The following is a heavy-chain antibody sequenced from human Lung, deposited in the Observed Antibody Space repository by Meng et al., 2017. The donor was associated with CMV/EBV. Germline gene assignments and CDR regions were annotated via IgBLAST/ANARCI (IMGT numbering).Heavy chain of an antibody. Sequence: GPXLVXPTQTLTLTCTFSGFSLSTSGVGVGLIRQPPGKALEWLALIYWNDDKRYSPSLKSRLTITKDTSKNQVVLTMTNMDPVDTATYYGAHTLGGFTIYGVDISYDYWGQGXLVTVSS. CDR1: GFSLSTSGVG. V-gene: IGHV2-5*01. D-gene: IGHD3-3*01. CDR2: IYWNDDK. CDR3: AHTLGGFTIYGVDISYDY. J-gene: IGHJ4*02.